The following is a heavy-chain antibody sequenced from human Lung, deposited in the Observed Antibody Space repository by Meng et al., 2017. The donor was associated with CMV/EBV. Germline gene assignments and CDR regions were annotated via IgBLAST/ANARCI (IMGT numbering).Heavy chain of an antibody. D-gene: IGHD3-22*01. CDR2: IYYSGST. J-gene: IGHJ2*01. CDR3: ARGYYDSSGYGYWYFDL. CDR1: GGSISSGDYY. Sequence: LQGSVPGLVKPSQTLSLTCTVSGGSISSGDYYWSWIRQPPGKGLEWIGYIYYSGSTYYNPSLKSRVTISVDTSKNQFSLKLSSVTAADTAVYYCARGYYDSSGYGYWYFDLWGRGTLVTVSS. V-gene: IGHV4-30-4*01.